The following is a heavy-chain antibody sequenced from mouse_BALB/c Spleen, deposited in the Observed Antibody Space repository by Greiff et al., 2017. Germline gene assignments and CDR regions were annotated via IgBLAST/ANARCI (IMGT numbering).Heavy chain of an antibody. Sequence: QVQLQQPGAELVKPGASVKMSCKASGYTFTSYNMHWVKQTPGQGLEWIGAIYPGNGDTSYNQKFKGKATLTADKSSSTAYMQLSSLTSEDSAVYYCAREGNGYYGAMDYWGQGTSVTVSS. V-gene: IGHV1-12*01. J-gene: IGHJ4*01. CDR1: GYTFTSYN. CDR2: IYPGNGDT. D-gene: IGHD2-3*01. CDR3: AREGNGYYGAMDY.